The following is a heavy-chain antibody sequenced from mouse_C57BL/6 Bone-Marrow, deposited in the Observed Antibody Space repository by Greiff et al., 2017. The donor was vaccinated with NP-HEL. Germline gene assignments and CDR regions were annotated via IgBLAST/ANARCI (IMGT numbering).Heavy chain of an antibody. V-gene: IGHV5-6*01. CDR3: ARLRRGFAY. CDR1: GFTFSSYG. Sequence: EVNVVESGGDLEKPGGSLKLSCAASGFTFSSYGMSWVRQTPDKRLEWVATISSGGSSTYYPESVKGRFTISRDNAKNTLYLQMSSLKSEDTAMYYCARLRRGFAYWGQGTLVTVSA. CDR2: ISSGGSST. J-gene: IGHJ3*01. D-gene: IGHD2-12*01.